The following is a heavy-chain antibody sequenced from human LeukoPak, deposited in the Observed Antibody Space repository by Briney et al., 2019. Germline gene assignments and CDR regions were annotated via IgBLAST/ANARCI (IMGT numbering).Heavy chain of an antibody. CDR3: ARSNCNSCYLGVWYYFDY. V-gene: IGHV3-66*01. J-gene: IGHJ4*02. Sequence: GGSLRLSCAASGFTVSSNYMSWVRQAQGKGLEWVSVIYSGGDTYYADSVKGRFTISRDKSKNTLYLQMNSLRAEDTAVYYCARSNCNSCYLGVWYYFDYWGQGTLVTVSS. CDR2: IYSGGDT. CDR1: GFTVSSNY. D-gene: IGHD1/OR15-1a*01.